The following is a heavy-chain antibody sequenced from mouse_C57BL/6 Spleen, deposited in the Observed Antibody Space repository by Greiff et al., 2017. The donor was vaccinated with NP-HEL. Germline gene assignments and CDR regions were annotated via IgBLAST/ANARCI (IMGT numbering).Heavy chain of an antibody. V-gene: IGHV1-55*01. D-gene: IGHD1-1*01. CDR3: AGSGRGYFDV. CDR2: IYPGSGST. J-gene: IGHJ1*03. Sequence: QVQLQQPGAELVKPGASVKMYCKACGYRLARWGDTLVGGSSGQCLEWIGDIYPGSGSTNYNEKFKSKATLTVDTSSSTAYMQRSSLTSEDSAVYYCAGSGRGYFDVWGTGTTVTVSS. CDR1: GYRLARWG.